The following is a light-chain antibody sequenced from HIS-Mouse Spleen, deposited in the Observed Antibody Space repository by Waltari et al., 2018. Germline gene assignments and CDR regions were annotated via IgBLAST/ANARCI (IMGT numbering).Light chain of an antibody. Sequence: SYVLTQPPSVSVAPGKTARITCGGNNIGRKSVHWYQQKPGQAPVLVVYDDSDRPSGSPERFSGSNSGNTATLTISRVEAGDEADYYCQVCDSSSDHYVFGTGTKVTVL. V-gene: IGLV3-21*03. CDR3: QVCDSSSDHYV. CDR1: NIGRKS. CDR2: DDS. J-gene: IGLJ1*01.